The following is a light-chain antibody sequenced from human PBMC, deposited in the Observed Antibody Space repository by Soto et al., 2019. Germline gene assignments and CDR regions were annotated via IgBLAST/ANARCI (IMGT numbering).Light chain of an antibody. CDR2: EVS. J-gene: IGLJ1*01. CDR1: SSDVGGYNY. Sequence: QSALTQPASVSGSPGQSITISCTGTSSDVGGYNYVSGYQQHPGKAPKLIIYEVSKRPSGVSNRFSGSKSDNKASLTISGXXXXXXXDYYCNSYTSKSTGVFGTGTKLTVL. CDR3: NSYTSKSTGV. V-gene: IGLV2-14*01.